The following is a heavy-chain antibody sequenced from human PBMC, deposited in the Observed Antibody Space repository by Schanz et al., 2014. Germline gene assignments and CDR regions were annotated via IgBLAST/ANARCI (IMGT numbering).Heavy chain of an antibody. V-gene: IGHV1-2*06. CDR2: IYPNSGGT. J-gene: IGHJ6*02. CDR1: GYTFNGYY. D-gene: IGHD6-19*01. Sequence: QVQLVQSGAEVKKPGASVKVSCKASGYTFNGYYLHWVRQAPGQGLEWMGRIYPNSGGTDSAQKFQGRVTMTTDTSISTAYMELSRLTSDDTAVFFCARENTAVAGMPRVMDVWGQGTTVTVSS. CDR3: ARENTAVAGMPRVMDV.